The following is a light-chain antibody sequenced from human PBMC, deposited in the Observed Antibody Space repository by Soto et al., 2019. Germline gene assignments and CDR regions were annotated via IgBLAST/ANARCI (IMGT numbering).Light chain of an antibody. V-gene: IGKV3-20*01. CDR2: GAS. J-gene: IGKJ5*01. CDR1: QSVSSN. Sequence: SGLTQSQATLSLSPGARATLSCRASQSVSSNLAWYQQKPGQAPRVIMYGASRRATGIPDRFSGGGSGTDFTLTISRLEPEDFAVYFCQQYAGPPTTFGQGTRLEIK. CDR3: QQYAGPPTT.